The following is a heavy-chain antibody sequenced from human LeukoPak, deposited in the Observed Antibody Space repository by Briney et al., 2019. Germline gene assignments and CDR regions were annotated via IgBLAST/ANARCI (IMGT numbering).Heavy chain of an antibody. V-gene: IGHV4-59*01. CDR2: IYYSGST. J-gene: IGHJ5*02. Sequence: SETLSLTCTVSGGSISSYYWSWIRQPPGKGLEWIGYIYYSGSTNYNPSLKSRVTISVDTSKNQFSLKLSSVTAADTAVYYCARGIFALNWFDRWGQGTLVTVSS. CDR3: ARGIFALNWFDR. CDR1: GGSISSYY. D-gene: IGHD3-16*02.